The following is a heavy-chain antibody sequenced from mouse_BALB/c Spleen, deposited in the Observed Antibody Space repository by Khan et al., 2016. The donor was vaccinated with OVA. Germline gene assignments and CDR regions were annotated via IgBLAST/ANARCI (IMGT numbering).Heavy chain of an antibody. CDR2: ISYSGNI. J-gene: IGHJ3*01. V-gene: IGHV3-2*02. D-gene: IGHD2-4*01. Sequence: QLEESGPGLVKPSQSLSLTCTVTGYSITSEYTWNWIRQFPENTLEWMGFISYSGNIRYNPSLKSRISITRDTSRNQFFLQLNSVTSDDTATYFCARKDYYDYDPFPYWGQGTLVTVSA. CDR3: ARKDYYDYDPFPY. CDR1: GYSITSEYT.